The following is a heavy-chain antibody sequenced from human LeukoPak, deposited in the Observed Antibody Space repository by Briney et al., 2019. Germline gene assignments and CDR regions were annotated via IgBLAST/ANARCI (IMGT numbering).Heavy chain of an antibody. J-gene: IGHJ3*02. CDR2: IYYRGST. Sequence: SETLPLTCTVSGGSISSGDYYWGWIRQPPGKGLEWIGSIYYRGSTYNNPSLKSRVSISVDTSKNQFSLKLTSVTAADTAVYYCAMPIGARSLDPFDIWGQGTMVTVSS. D-gene: IGHD5-12*01. CDR3: AMPIGARSLDPFDI. V-gene: IGHV4-39*01. CDR1: GGSISSGDYY.